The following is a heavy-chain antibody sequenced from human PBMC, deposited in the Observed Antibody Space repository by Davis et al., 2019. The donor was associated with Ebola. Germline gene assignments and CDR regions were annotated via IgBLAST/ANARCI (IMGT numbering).Heavy chain of an antibody. J-gene: IGHJ2*01. CDR2: INPSGGST. D-gene: IGHD3-16*01. V-gene: IGHV1-46*01. CDR3: ARDWGGGWYFDL. CDR1: GYTFTSYY. Sequence: AASVKVSCKASGYTFTSYYMHWVRQAPGQGLEWMGIINPSGGSTSYAQKFQGRVTMTRDTSTSTVYMELRSLRSEDTAVYYCARDWGGGWYFDLWGRGTLVTVSS.